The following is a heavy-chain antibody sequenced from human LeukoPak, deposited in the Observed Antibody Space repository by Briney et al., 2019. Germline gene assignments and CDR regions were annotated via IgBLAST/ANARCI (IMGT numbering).Heavy chain of an antibody. Sequence: PGGSLRLSCAASGFTFSSYGMHWVRQAPGKGLEWVSSISSSSSYIYYADSVKGRFTISRDNAKNSLYLQMNSLRAEDTAVYYCAREGVEAVAAMGLWGQGTLVTVSS. CDR3: AREGVEAVAAMGL. D-gene: IGHD6-19*01. CDR2: ISSSSSYI. V-gene: IGHV3-21*01. J-gene: IGHJ4*02. CDR1: GFTFSSYG.